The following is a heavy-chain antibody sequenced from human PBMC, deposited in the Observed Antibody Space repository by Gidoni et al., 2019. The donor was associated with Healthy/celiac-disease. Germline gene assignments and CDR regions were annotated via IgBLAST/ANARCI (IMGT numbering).Heavy chain of an antibody. Sequence: QLQLQESGSGLVKPAQTLSLTCAVSGGSISSGGYSWSWIRQPPGKGLEWIGYIYHSGSTYYNPSLKSRVTISVDRSTTQFSLKLSSVTAADTAVYYCARTKYYYGMDVWGQGTTVTVSS. CDR1: GGSISSGGYS. D-gene: IGHD2-8*01. CDR2: IYHSGST. V-gene: IGHV4-30-2*01. J-gene: IGHJ6*02. CDR3: ARTKYYYGMDV.